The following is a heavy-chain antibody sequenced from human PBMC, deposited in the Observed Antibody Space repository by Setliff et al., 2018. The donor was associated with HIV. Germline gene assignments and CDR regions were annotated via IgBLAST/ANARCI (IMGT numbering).Heavy chain of an antibody. J-gene: IGHJ4*02. CDR2: IYSSGNT. Sequence: SETLSLTCTVSGVSINSGNYYWGWIRQPAGKRLEWIGRIYSSGNTNYNPSLKSRVTISADTSKNQFSLRLKSVTAAETAVYYCARGGDGYNPGGGTFDHWGQGTMVTVSS. CDR3: ARGGDGYNPGGGTFDH. D-gene: IGHD1-1*01. CDR1: GVSINSGNYY. V-gene: IGHV4-61*02.